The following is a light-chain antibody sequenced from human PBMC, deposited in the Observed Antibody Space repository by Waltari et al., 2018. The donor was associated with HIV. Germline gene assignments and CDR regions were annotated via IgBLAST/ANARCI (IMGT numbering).Light chain of an antibody. CDR1: QSVSSSY. CDR2: GAS. CDR3: QQYGSSPST. V-gene: IGKV3-20*01. Sequence: EIVLTHSPGTLSLSPGERATLSCRGSQSVSSSYLAWYQQKPGQAPRLLIYGASSRATGSPDRFSGSGSGTDFTLTISRLEPEDFAVYYCQQYGSSPSTFGPGTKVDIK. J-gene: IGKJ3*01.